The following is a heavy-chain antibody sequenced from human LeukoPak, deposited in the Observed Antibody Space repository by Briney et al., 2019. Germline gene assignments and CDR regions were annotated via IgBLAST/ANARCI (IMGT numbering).Heavy chain of an antibody. CDR3: AKDQYPSGFDP. J-gene: IGHJ5*02. CDR2: MNPNSGNT. V-gene: IGHV1-8*01. CDR1: GYTFTSYD. D-gene: IGHD2-2*01. Sequence: ASVKVSCKASGYTFTSYDINWVRQATGQGLEWMGWMNPNSGNTGYAQKLQGRVTMTTDASTSTAYMELRSLRSDDTAVYYCAKDQYPSGFDPWGQGTLVTVSS.